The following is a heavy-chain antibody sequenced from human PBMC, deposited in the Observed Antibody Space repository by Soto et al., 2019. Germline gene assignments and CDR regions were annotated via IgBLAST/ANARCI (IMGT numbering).Heavy chain of an antibody. D-gene: IGHD1-26*01. Sequence: QVQLVQSGAEVKKHGASVKVSCEASGYTFTTYGISWVRQAPVQGLEWMGWISPYNGNTNYAQKFQGRVTMTTDTVTTTAYMDLRSLRSDDTALYYCARGAPSWAYGMDVWGQGTTVTDS. CDR3: ARGAPSWAYGMDV. V-gene: IGHV1-18*01. CDR1: GYTFTTYG. CDR2: ISPYNGNT. J-gene: IGHJ6*02.